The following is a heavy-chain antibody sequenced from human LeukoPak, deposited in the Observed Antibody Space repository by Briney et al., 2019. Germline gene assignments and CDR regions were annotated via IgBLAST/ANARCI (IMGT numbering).Heavy chain of an antibody. V-gene: IGHV4-59*01. D-gene: IGHD6-13*01. CDR2: IYNSGSA. Sequence: TPSETLSLTCTVSDGSISAYYWSWIRQPPGKGLEWIGYIYNSGSANYNPSLQSRVTILIDTSKKQFSLKVSSVTAADTAVYYCAREAAVGTGGFDYWGQGTLVTVSS. CDR3: AREAAVGTGGFDY. CDR1: DGSISAYY. J-gene: IGHJ4*02.